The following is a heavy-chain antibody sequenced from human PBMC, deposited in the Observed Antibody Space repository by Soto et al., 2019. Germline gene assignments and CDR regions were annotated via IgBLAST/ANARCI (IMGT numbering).Heavy chain of an antibody. J-gene: IGHJ3*02. CDR1: GDSVSSDSAA. D-gene: IGHD3-3*01. V-gene: IGHV6-1*01. CDR2: TYYRSKWYN. CDR3: ARGAPYYDFWSGSSVAAFDI. Sequence: PSQTLPLTCAISGDSVSSDSAAWNWIRESPSRGLEWLGRTYYRSKWYNDYAVSVKSRITINPDTSKNQFSLQLNSVTPEDTAVYYCARGAPYYDFWSGSSVAAFDIWGPGTMVTVS.